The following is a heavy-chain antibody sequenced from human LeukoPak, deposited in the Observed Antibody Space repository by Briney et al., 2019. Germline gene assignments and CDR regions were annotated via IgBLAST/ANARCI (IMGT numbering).Heavy chain of an antibody. V-gene: IGHV3-21*01. Sequence: PGGSLRLSCAASGFTFSSYSMNWVRQAPGKGLEWVSSISSSSSYIYYADSVEGRFTISRDNAKNSLYLQMNSLRAEDTAVYYCARDEFTSLYYDYVWGSYRYPLGYWGQGTLVTVSS. D-gene: IGHD3-16*02. J-gene: IGHJ4*02. CDR3: ARDEFTSLYYDYVWGSYRYPLGY. CDR1: GFTFSSYS. CDR2: ISSSSSYI.